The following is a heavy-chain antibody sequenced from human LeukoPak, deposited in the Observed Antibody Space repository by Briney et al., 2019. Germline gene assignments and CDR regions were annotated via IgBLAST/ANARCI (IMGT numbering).Heavy chain of an antibody. CDR2: ISGSGGST. V-gene: IGHV3-23*01. J-gene: IGHJ3*02. CDR3: LTYYYGSGSYYRGSAFDI. D-gene: IGHD3-10*01. Sequence: GGSLRLSCAASGFTFSSYAMSWVRQAPGKGLEWVSAISGSGGSTYYADSVKGRFTISRDNSKNTLYLQMNSLRAEDTAVYYCLTYYYGSGSYYRGSAFDIWGQGTMVTVSS. CDR1: GFTFSSYA.